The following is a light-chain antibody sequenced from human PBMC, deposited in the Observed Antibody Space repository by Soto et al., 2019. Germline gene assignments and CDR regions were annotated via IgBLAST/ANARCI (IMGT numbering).Light chain of an antibody. CDR1: SSNIGANSD. CDR2: GNT. CDR3: QSYDNSLSGFYV. Sequence: QSVLTQPPSVPGAPGQRVTISCTGSSSNIGANSDVHWYQQLTGAAPKLLIYGNTNRPSGVSDRFSASKSGTSASLAITGLQAEDEADYYCQSYDNSLSGFYVFGTGTKVTVL. V-gene: IGLV1-40*01. J-gene: IGLJ1*01.